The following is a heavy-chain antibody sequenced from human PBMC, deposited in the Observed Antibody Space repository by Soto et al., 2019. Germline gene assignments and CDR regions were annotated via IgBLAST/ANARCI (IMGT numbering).Heavy chain of an antibody. J-gene: IGHJ4*02. V-gene: IGHV5-51*01. CDR2: IYPGDSDT. CDR3: ARHTSYTAYCGGDCYHHFDY. D-gene: IGHD2-21*02. Sequence: GESLKISCKGSGYSFTSYWIGWVRQMPGKGLEWMGIIYPGDSDTRYSPSFQGQVTISADKSISTAYLQWSSLKASNTARYYCARHTSYTAYCGGDCYHHFDYWGQGTLVTVSS. CDR1: GYSFTSYW.